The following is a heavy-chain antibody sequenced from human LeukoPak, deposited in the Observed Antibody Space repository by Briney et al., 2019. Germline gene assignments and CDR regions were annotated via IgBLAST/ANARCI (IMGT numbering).Heavy chain of an antibody. D-gene: IGHD1-26*01. CDR1: GFTFSNAW. V-gene: IGHV3-11*04. CDR3: ARGSGSYHTHFDY. Sequence: GGSLRLSCAASGFTFSNAWMSWVRQAPGKGLEWVSYISSSGSTIYYADSVKGRFTISRDNAKNSLYLQMNSLRAEDTAVYYCARGSGSYHTHFDYWGQGTLVTVSS. J-gene: IGHJ4*02. CDR2: ISSSGSTI.